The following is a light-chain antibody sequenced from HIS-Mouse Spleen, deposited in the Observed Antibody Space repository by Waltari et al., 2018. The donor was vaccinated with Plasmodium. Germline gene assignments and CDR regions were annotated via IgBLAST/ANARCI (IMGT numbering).Light chain of an antibody. CDR3: AAWDDSLSGWV. Sequence: QSVLTQPPSASGTPGPRVTSPCSGSSSNIGSNYVYWYQQLPGTAPKRLLYRNKQRPSGFPDRFSGSKSGTSASLASSGLRSEDEADYYCAAWDDSLSGWVFGGGTKLTVL. V-gene: IGLV1-47*01. CDR2: RNK. J-gene: IGLJ3*02. CDR1: SSNIGSNY.